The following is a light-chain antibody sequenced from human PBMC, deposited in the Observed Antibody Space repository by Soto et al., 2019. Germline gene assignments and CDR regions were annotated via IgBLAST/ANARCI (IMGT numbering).Light chain of an antibody. Sequence: DILMTQSPATLSMSPGGRATLSCRASQSVRSNLAWYQQKPGQALRLLIYDASNRATGIPARFSGSGSGTDFTLTISSLEPEDFAVYYCQQRSNLPPTFGGGTKV. V-gene: IGKV3-11*01. J-gene: IGKJ4*01. CDR1: QSVRSN. CDR3: QQRSNLPPT. CDR2: DAS.